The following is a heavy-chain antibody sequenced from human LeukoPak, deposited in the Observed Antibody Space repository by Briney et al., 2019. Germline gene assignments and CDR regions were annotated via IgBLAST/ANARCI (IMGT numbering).Heavy chain of an antibody. D-gene: IGHD2-2*01. CDR1: GFTFSTCS. CDR3: ARDRPSVDTYYYYNMDV. CDR2: ISSSSSYI. V-gene: IGHV3-21*01. J-gene: IGHJ6*02. Sequence: GGSLRLSCAASGFTFSTCSMNWVRQAPGKGLEWVSSISSSSSYIYYADSVKGRFTTSRDNAINSLYLQMNSLRAEDTAVYYCARDRPSVDTYYYYNMDVWGQGTTVTVSS.